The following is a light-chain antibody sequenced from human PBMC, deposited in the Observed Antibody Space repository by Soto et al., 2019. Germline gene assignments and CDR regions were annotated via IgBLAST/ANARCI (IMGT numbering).Light chain of an antibody. CDR3: QQYFSTLT. CDR1: QSVLYSSNNKNY. CDR2: WAS. J-gene: IGKJ4*01. Sequence: DIVMTQSPDSLAVSLGERATINCKSSQSVLYSSNNKNYLAWYQQKPGQPPKLLIYWASTRESGVPDRFSGSGSGTDFTLTISSLQSEDVALCYCQQYFSTLTFGGGTKVEIK. V-gene: IGKV4-1*01.